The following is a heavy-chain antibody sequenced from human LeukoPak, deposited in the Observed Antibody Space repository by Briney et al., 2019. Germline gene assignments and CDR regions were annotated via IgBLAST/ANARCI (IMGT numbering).Heavy chain of an antibody. CDR1: GFTFDDYA. CDR2: ISWNSGSI. CDR3: AKGPYSSSWTCFDY. J-gene: IGHJ4*02. V-gene: IGHV3-9*03. Sequence: GGSLRLSCAASGFTFDDYAMHWVRQAPGKGLEWVSGISWNSGSIGYADSVKGRFTISRDNAKNSLYLQMNSLRAEDMALYYCAKGPYSSSWTCFDYWGQGTLVTVSS. D-gene: IGHD6-13*01.